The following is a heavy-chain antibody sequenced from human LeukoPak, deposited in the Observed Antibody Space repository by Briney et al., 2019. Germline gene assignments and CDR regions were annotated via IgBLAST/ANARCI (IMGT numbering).Heavy chain of an antibody. CDR2: IYHSGST. D-gene: IGHD3-3*02. J-gene: IGHJ5*02. CDR1: GYSISSGYY. Sequence: SETLSLTCAVSGYSISSGYYWGWIRQPPGKGLEWIGSIYHSGSTYYNPSLKSRVTISVDTSKNQFSLKLSSVTAADTVVYYCARHLGLPARRANWFHPWGQGTLVTVSS. V-gene: IGHV4-38-2*01. CDR3: ARHLGLPARRANWFHP.